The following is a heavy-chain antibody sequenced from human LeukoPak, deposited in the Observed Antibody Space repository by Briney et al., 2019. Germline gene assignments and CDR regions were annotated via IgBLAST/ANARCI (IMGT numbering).Heavy chain of an antibody. CDR3: AGGWYRYYFDY. CDR1: GSTFSSYW. D-gene: IGHD6-19*01. V-gene: IGHV3-7*05. Sequence: GGSLRLSCAASGSTFSSYWMSWVRQAPGKGLEWVANIKQDGSEKYYVDSVKGRFTISRDNAKNSLYLQMNSLRAEDTAVYYCAGGWYRYYFDYWGQGTLVTVSS. J-gene: IGHJ4*02. CDR2: IKQDGSEK.